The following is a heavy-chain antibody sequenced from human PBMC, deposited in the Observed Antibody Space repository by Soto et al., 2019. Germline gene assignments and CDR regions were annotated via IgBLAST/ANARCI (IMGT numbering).Heavy chain of an antibody. CDR2: ISGYNGDT. CDR3: AKNGHPPYYYYGMDV. D-gene: IGHD2-8*01. V-gene: IGHV1-18*01. CDR1: GYSFTTYG. J-gene: IGHJ6*02. Sequence: ASVKVSCKASGYSFTTYGISWVRQAPGQGLEWMGWISGYNGDTNNAQKFQDRVTMTIDRSTTTAYLELRSLTPDDTAVYYCAKNGHPPYYYYGMDVWGQGTTVTVSS.